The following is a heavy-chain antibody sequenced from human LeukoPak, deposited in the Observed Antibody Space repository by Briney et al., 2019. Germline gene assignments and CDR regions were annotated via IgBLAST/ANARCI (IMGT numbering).Heavy chain of an antibody. CDR3: ARDLVSGSSIDTNFDY. CDR1: GYTFTSYN. D-gene: IGHD6-13*01. J-gene: IGHJ4*02. CDR2: INPSGGST. V-gene: IGHV1-46*01. Sequence: ASVKVSCKASGYTFTSYNMHWVRQAPGQGLEWMGIINPSGGSTSYAQKFQGRVTMTRDTSTSTVYMELSSLRSEDTAVYYCARDLVSGSSIDTNFDYWGQGTLVTVSS.